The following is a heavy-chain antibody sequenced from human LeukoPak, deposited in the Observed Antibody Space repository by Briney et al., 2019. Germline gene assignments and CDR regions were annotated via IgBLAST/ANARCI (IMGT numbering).Heavy chain of an antibody. J-gene: IGHJ5*02. Sequence: SETLSLTCTVSGGSISSSSYYWGWIRQPPGKGLEWIGSIYYSGSTNYNPSLKSRVTISVDTSKNQFSLKLSSVTAADTAVYYCARPSRIAAPSWFDPWGQGTLVTVSS. D-gene: IGHD6-6*01. V-gene: IGHV4-39*07. CDR3: ARPSRIAAPSWFDP. CDR1: GGSISSSSYY. CDR2: IYYSGST.